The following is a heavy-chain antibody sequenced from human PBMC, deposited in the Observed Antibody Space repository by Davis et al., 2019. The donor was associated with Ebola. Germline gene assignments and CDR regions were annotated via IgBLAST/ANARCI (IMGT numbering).Heavy chain of an antibody. D-gene: IGHD6-19*01. J-gene: IGHJ5*02. Sequence: ASVKVSCKASGYTFTSYGISWVRQASGQGLEWMGWINPNSGGTNYAQKFQGRVTMTRDTSISTAYMELSRLRSDDTAMYYCARVDGSGWSRFDPWGQGTLVTVSS. CDR1: GYTFTSYG. CDR3: ARVDGSGWSRFDP. V-gene: IGHV1-2*02. CDR2: INPNSGGT.